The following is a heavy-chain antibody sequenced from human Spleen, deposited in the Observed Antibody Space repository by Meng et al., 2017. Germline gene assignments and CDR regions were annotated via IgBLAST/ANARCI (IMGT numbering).Heavy chain of an antibody. CDR2: ISYDGSNK. V-gene: IGHV3-30*07. CDR3: ARVQSSSWLSDY. D-gene: IGHD6-13*01. J-gene: IGHJ4*02. CDR1: GFTFSSYA. Sequence: GESLKISCAASGFTFSSYAMHWVRQAPGKGLEWVAVISYDGSNKYYADSVKGRFTISRDNAKNSLYLQMNSLRAEDTAVYYCARVQSSSWLSDYWGQGTLVTVSS.